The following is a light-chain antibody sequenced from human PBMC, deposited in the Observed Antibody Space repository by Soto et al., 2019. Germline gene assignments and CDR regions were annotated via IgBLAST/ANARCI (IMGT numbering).Light chain of an antibody. J-gene: IGKJ5*01. CDR1: QSVSSD. CDR2: DTS. CDR3: QHRSTWIN. Sequence: EIVMTQAPATLSVYAGARAKLSCRASQSVSSDLVWYQQKAGQAPRLLIYDTSTRATGIPARFSGSGSGTEFTLTISSLEPEDFAVYYCQHRSTWINCGQGTQRAIK. V-gene: IGKV3-11*01.